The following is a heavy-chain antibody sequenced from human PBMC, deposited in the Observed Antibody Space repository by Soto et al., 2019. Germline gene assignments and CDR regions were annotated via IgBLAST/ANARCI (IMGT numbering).Heavy chain of an antibody. CDR1: GFTFSGYE. J-gene: IGHJ6*02. CDR2: ISNSGSTT. CDR3: ASGPFKFYYGMDV. Sequence: GGSLRLSCAVSGFTFSGYEMNWVRQAPGKGLEWVSYISNSGSTTYYADSVKGRFTISRDNAKNSLYLQMNSLRAEDTAEYYCASGPFKFYYGMDVGGQGTTVTVSS. V-gene: IGHV3-48*03.